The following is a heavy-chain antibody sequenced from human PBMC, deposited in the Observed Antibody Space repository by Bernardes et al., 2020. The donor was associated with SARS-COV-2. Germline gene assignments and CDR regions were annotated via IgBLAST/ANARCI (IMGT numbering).Heavy chain of an antibody. CDR3: AKLGLAPGSTIGGEWLRFDY. CDR2: ITGPGGNT. V-gene: IGHV3-23*01. Sequence: GSLRLSCAASGFTLISSTMSWVRQAPGRGLEWVSSITGPGGNTYSADSVKGRFTISRDISKNTLYLQMGSLRPEDTAVYYCAKLGLAPGSTIGGEWLRFDYWGQGAQVTVSS. CDR1: GFTLISST. D-gene: IGHD3-3*01. J-gene: IGHJ4*02.